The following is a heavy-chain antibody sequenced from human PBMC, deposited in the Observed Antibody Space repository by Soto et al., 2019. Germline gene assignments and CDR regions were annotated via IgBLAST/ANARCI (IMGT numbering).Heavy chain of an antibody. J-gene: IGHJ4*02. CDR1: GFSFSTYA. Sequence: GGSLRLSCAASGFSFSTYAMSWVRQAPGKGLEWVSAISGSGGSTYYADSVKGRFTISRDNSKNTLYLQMNSLRAEDTAVYYCAKDGIAVPSGFDYWGQGTLVTVSS. D-gene: IGHD6-19*01. CDR3: AKDGIAVPSGFDY. V-gene: IGHV3-23*01. CDR2: ISGSGGST.